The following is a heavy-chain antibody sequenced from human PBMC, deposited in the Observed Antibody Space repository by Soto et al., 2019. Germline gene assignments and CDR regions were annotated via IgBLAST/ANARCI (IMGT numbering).Heavy chain of an antibody. J-gene: IGHJ3*02. Sequence: SETLSLTCTVSGGSVSSGSYYWSWIRQPPGKGLEWIGYIYYSGSTNYNPSLKSRVTISVDTSKNQFSLKLSSVTAADTAVYYCARALYGSGSAFDTWGQGTMVTVSS. D-gene: IGHD3-10*01. CDR3: ARALYGSGSAFDT. V-gene: IGHV4-61*01. CDR2: IYYSGST. CDR1: GGSVSSGSYY.